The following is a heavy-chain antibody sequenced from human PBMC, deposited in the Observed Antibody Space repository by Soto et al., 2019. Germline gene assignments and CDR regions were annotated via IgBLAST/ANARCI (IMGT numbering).Heavy chain of an antibody. Sequence: GGSLRLSCAASGFTFSSYSMNWVRQAPGKGLEWVSHISSSSTIYYADSVKGRFTISRDNAKNSLYLQMNSLRDEDTAVYYCARDMEGAFDIWGQGTMVTVSS. CDR3: ARDMEGAFDI. CDR1: GFTFSSYS. J-gene: IGHJ3*02. CDR2: ISSSSTI. V-gene: IGHV3-48*02. D-gene: IGHD3-10*01.